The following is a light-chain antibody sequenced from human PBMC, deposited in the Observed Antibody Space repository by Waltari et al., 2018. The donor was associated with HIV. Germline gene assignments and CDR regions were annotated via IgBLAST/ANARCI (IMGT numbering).Light chain of an antibody. CDR1: AIGSKS. Sequence: SYVLTQSPSVSVPLGQTGRIPCGANAIGSKSVHWYQQKPGQAPVLLVYDDSDRPSWIPERFSGSNSGNAATLTISRVEVGDEADYFCQVWETSSDLRLWVFGGGSRLTVL. V-gene: IGLV3-21*02. J-gene: IGLJ3*02. CDR3: QVWETSSDLRLWV. CDR2: DDS.